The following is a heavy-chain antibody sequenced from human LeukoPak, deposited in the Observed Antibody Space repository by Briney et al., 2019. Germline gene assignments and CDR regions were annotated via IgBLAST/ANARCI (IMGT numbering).Heavy chain of an antibody. J-gene: IGHJ6*02. CDR1: GFTVSSNY. V-gene: IGHV3-53*01. D-gene: IGHD1-26*01. Sequence: GGSLRLSCEASGFTVSSNYVSWVRQAPGKGLEWVSVIYSGGSTYYADSVKGRFTVSRDNSKNTLYLQMNSLRAEDTAVYYCARVMGVTRYYYYGMDVWGQGTTVTVSS. CDR3: ARVMGVTRYYYYGMDV. CDR2: IYSGGST.